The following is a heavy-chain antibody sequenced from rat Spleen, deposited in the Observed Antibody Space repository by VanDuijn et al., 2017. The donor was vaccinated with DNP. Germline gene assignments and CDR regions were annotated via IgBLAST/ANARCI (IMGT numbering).Heavy chain of an antibody. CDR1: GFSLTSNS. CDR2: IWSGGNT. V-gene: IGHV2-1*01. CDR3: ARWSY. Sequence: QVQLKESGPGLVQPSQTLSLTCTVSGFSLTSNSVHWVRQPPGKGLEWMEVIWSGGNTDYNSALKPRLSISRDTSESRVFLTGTSLQTEDTAMYFCARWSYWGQGVMVTVSS. J-gene: IGHJ2*01. D-gene: IGHD4-2*01.